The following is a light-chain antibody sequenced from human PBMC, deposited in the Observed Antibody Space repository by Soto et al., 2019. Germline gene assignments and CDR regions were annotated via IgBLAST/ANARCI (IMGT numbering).Light chain of an antibody. CDR3: QQAASFTIT. J-gene: IGKJ5*01. Sequence: DIQMTQSPSSLSAFVGVRFAITCRASQSTSRYLNWYQQKPGKAPNXXIYTGSSLQSGVPSRFSVIGSGTDFTLTINGLQNEDFATYYGQQAASFTITFGQGTRLEIK. CDR2: TGS. CDR1: QSTSRY. V-gene: IGKV1-39*01.